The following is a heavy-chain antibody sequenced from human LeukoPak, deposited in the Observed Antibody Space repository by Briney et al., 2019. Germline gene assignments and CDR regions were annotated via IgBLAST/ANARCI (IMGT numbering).Heavy chain of an antibody. CDR1: GGSFSSHY. CDR2: ISYIGST. D-gene: IGHD4-17*01. V-gene: IGHV4-59*11. CDR3: ARDPTTVTKGLDI. J-gene: IGHJ3*02. Sequence: SETLSLTCTVSGGSFSSHYWSRIRQPPGKGLEWIGYISYIGSTNYNPSLKSRVTISVDTSKNQFSLKLSSVTAADTAVYYCARDPTTVTKGLDIWGQGTMVTVS.